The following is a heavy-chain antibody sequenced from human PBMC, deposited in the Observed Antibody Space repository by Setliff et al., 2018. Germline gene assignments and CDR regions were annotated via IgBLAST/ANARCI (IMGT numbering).Heavy chain of an antibody. V-gene: IGHV1-18*01. CDR3: ARVPRLEWLLPTFDS. Sequence: GASVKVSCKASGYTFKTYGFTWVRQAPGQGLEWMGWISPYNGNTNSAQKFQGRVTMTTDTSTSTAYMELRSLRSDDTAVYYCARVPRLEWLLPTFDSWGQGTLVTVSS. D-gene: IGHD3-3*01. CDR1: GYTFKTYG. CDR2: ISPYNGNT. J-gene: IGHJ4*02.